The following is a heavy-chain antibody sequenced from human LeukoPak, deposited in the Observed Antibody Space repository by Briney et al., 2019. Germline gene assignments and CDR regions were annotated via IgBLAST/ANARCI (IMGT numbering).Heavy chain of an antibody. CDR2: ISGSGGST. V-gene: IGHV3-23*01. J-gene: IGHJ4*02. CDR1: GFTFSSYG. D-gene: IGHD3-10*01. CDR3: AKGLTMVRGVRGRGFDY. Sequence: PGGTLRLSCAASGFTFSSYGMSWVRQAPGKGLEWVSAISGSGGSTYYADSVKGRFTISRDNSKNTLYLQMNSLRAEDTAVYYCAKGLTMVRGVRGRGFDYWGQGTLVTVSS.